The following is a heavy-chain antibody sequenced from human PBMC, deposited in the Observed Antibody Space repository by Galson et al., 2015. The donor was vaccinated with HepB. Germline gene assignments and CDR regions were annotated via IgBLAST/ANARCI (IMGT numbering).Heavy chain of an antibody. CDR3: ASADYGEPPDY. Sequence: ETLSLTCAVYGGSFSGYYWSWIRQPPEKGLEWIGEINHSGSTNYNPSLKSRVTISVDTSKNQFSLKLSSVTAADTAVYYCASADYGEPPDYWGQGTLVTVSS. J-gene: IGHJ4*02. CDR2: INHSGST. V-gene: IGHV4-34*01. CDR1: GGSFSGYY. D-gene: IGHD4-17*01.